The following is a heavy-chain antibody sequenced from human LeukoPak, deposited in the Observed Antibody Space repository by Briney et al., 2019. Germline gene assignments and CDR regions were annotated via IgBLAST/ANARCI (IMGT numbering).Heavy chain of an antibody. CDR2: ISSNGGST. Sequence: PGGSLRLSCSASGFTFSSYAMHWVRQAPGKGREYVSAISSNGGSTYYADSVKGRFTISRDNSKNTLYLQMSSLRAEDTAVYYCVTSSWTDFDYWGQGTLVTVSS. CDR1: GFTFSSYA. V-gene: IGHV3-64D*06. D-gene: IGHD6-13*01. CDR3: VTSSWTDFDY. J-gene: IGHJ4*02.